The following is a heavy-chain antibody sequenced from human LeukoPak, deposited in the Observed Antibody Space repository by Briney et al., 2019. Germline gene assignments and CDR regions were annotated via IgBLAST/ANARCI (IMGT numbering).Heavy chain of an antibody. Sequence: SETLSLTCTVSGGSISSSGYYWGWIRQPPGKGLEWIASVYYSGSTYYNPSLKSRVTISVDTFKNQLSLKLSSLTAADTAVYYCARHEYSGSYYGLSWFDPWGQGTLVTVSS. V-gene: IGHV4-39*01. CDR1: GGSISSSGYY. D-gene: IGHD1-26*01. CDR3: ARHEYSGSYYGLSWFDP. J-gene: IGHJ5*02. CDR2: VYYSGST.